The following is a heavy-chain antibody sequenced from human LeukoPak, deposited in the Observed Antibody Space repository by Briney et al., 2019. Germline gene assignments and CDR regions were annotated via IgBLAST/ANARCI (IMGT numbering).Heavy chain of an antibody. J-gene: IGHJ3*02. Sequence: SQTLSLTCTASGGAISSDDFYWIWLRQPPGKGLEWIRYLYYSGSTYYNSSLKGRVTISVDTSKNQFYLQLTTLTAADTAVYYCARAPAPMPGHMDAFDIWGQGTMVTVSS. D-gene: IGHD2-2*01. V-gene: IGHV4-30-4*08. CDR3: ARAPAPMPGHMDAFDI. CDR1: GGAISSDDFY. CDR2: LYYSGST.